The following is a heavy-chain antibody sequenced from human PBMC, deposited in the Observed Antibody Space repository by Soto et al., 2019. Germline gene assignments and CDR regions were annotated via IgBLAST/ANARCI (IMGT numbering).Heavy chain of an antibody. V-gene: IGHV1-2*02. CDR3: ARGRTGTTSYFDY. CDR2: INPNSGGT. J-gene: IGHJ4*02. Sequence: GDSVKVSCKASGYTFTGYYLHWVRQAPGQGLEWMGWINPNSGGTNYAQKFQGRVTMTRDTSISTAYMELSRLRSDDTAVYYCARGRTGTTSYFDYWGQGNLVTVSS. D-gene: IGHD1-1*01. CDR1: GYTFTGYY.